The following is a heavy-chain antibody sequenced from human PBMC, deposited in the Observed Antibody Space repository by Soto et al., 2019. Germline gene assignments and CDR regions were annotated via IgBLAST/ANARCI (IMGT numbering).Heavy chain of an antibody. CDR1: GYTFTSYA. D-gene: IGHD3-22*01. J-gene: IGHJ1*01. CDR2: ISAGNGNT. CDR3: ARDHTPGYYYDSSGYYGPGSAYFQH. Sequence: ASVKVSCKASGYTFTSYAVHWVRQAPGQRLEWMGWISAGNGNTKYSQKFQGRVTITRDTSASTAYMELSSLRSEDTAVYYCARDHTPGYYYDSSGYYGPGSAYFQHWGQGTLVTVSS. V-gene: IGHV1-3*01.